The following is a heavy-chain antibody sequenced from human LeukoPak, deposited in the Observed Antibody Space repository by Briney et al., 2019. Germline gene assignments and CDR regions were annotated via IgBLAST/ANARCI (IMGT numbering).Heavy chain of an antibody. CDR1: GFTFSSYW. J-gene: IGHJ6*03. CDR2: IKQDGSEN. CDR3: ARVRFYDFWSGYYSYYYYYYMDV. Sequence: HTGGSLRRACAASGFTFSSYWMSWVRQAPGKGLEWVANIKQDGSENYYVDSVKGRFTISRDNAKNSLYLQMNSLRAEDTAVYDCARVRFYDFWSGYYSYYYYYYMDVWGKGTTVTVSS. V-gene: IGHV3-7*01. D-gene: IGHD3-3*01.